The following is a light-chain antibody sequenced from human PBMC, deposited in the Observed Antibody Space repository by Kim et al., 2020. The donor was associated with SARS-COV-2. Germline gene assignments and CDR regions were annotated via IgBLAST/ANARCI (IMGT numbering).Light chain of an antibody. V-gene: IGLV2-18*02. J-gene: IGLJ2*01. CDR3: SSYTSSSTLGV. Sequence: SVTISCTGTSSDVGSYNRVSWYQQPPGTAPKLMIYEVSNRPSGVPDRFSGSKSGNTASLTISGLQAEDEADYYCSSYTSSSTLGVFGGGTQLTVL. CDR2: EVS. CDR1: SSDVGSYNR.